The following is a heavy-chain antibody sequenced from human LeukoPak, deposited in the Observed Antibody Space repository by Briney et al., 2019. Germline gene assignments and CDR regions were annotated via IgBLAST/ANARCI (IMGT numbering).Heavy chain of an antibody. CDR1: GFTFSSYG. J-gene: IGHJ4*02. Sequence: PGGSLRLSCAASGFTFSSYGMHWVRQAPGKGLEWVAVISYNGSNKYYADSVKGRFTISRDNSKNTLYLQMNSLRAEDTAVYYCVKSASTWYLFDYWGQGTLVTVSS. CDR2: ISYNGSNK. CDR3: VKSASTWYLFDY. V-gene: IGHV3-30*18. D-gene: IGHD6-13*01.